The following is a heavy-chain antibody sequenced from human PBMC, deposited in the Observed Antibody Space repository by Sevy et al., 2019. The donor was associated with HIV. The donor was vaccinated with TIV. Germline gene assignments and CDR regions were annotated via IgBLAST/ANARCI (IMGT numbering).Heavy chain of an antibody. D-gene: IGHD2-15*01. CDR1: GYTFTSYR. J-gene: IGHJ4*01. CDR3: ARAFCSGGRCYSLAY. CDR2: ISPHNGDT. V-gene: IGHV1-18*01. Sequence: ASVKVSCKISGYTFTSYRITWVRQAPGQGLECMGWISPHNGDTNYAQKLQGRVSMITDTSTSTAYMELRNLRSDDTAVYYCARAFCSGGRCYSLAYWGQGTLVTVSS.